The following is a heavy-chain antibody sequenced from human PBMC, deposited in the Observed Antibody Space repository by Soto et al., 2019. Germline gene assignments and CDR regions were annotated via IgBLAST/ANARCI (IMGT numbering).Heavy chain of an antibody. J-gene: IGHJ3*02. Sequence: EVQLLESGGGLVQPGGSLRLSCAASGFTFSSYAMSWVRQAPGKGLKWVSAISGSGGSTYYADSVKGRFTISRDNSKEVLYLQMNSLRDEDTAVYYCAKMLGDYYGSGSPWGDAFDIWGRGTMVTVS. CDR2: ISGSGGST. V-gene: IGHV3-23*01. CDR1: GFTFSSYA. CDR3: AKMLGDYYGSGSPWGDAFDI. D-gene: IGHD3-10*01.